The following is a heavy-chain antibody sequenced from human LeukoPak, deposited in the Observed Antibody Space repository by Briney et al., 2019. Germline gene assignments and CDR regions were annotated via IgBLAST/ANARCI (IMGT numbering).Heavy chain of an antibody. CDR3: AESYAVATYYFDY. CDR1: GFTFSSYA. V-gene: IGHV3-23*01. Sequence: GGSLRLSCAASGFTFSSYAMSWVRQAPGKGLEWVSAISGSGGSTDHADSVKGRFTISRDNSKNTLYLQMNSLRDEDTALYYCAESYAVATYYFDYWGQGTLVTVSS. J-gene: IGHJ4*02. CDR2: ISGSGGST. D-gene: IGHD5-12*01.